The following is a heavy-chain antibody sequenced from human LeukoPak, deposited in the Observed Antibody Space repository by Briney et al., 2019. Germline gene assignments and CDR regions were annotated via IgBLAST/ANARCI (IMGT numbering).Heavy chain of an antibody. Sequence: PGGSLRLSCAASGFTFSSYSMNWVRQAPGKGLEWVSYISSSSSTIYYADSVKGRFTISRGNAKNSLYLQMNSLRAEDTAVYYCAREGRGYSYPGYYYYYMDVWGKGTTVTVSS. CDR1: GFTFSSYS. J-gene: IGHJ6*03. CDR3: AREGRGYSYPGYYYYYMDV. V-gene: IGHV3-48*01. D-gene: IGHD5-18*01. CDR2: ISSSSSTI.